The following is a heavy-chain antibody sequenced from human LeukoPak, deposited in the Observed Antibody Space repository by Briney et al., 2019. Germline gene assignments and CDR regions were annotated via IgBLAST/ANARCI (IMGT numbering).Heavy chain of an antibody. D-gene: IGHD2-8*01. CDR1: GGSISSSSYY. J-gene: IGHJ6*03. CDR2: INHSGST. CDR3: ARAPVMVSSMDV. V-gene: IGHV4-39*07. Sequence: SETLSLTCTVSGGSISSSSYYWGWIRQPPGKGLEWIGEINHSGSTNYNPSLKSRVTISVDTSKNQFSLKLSSVTAADTAVYYCARAPVMVSSMDVWGKGTTVTISS.